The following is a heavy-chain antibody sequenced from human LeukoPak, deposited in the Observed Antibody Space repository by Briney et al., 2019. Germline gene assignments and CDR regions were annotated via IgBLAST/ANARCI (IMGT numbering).Heavy chain of an antibody. J-gene: IGHJ4*02. CDR3: ARDGDDILTGYYDY. D-gene: IGHD3-9*01. V-gene: IGHV3-30-3*01. CDR2: ISYDGSNK. CDR1: GFTFSSYA. Sequence: GGSLRLSCAASGFTFSSYAMHWVRQAPGKGLEWVAVISYDGSNKYYADSVKGRFTISRDNSKNTLYLQMNSLRAEDTAVYYCARDGDDILTGYYDYWGQGTLVTVSS.